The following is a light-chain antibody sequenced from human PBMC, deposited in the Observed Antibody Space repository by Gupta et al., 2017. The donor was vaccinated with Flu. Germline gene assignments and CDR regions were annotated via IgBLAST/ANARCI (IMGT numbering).Light chain of an antibody. CDR3: QQYSISPYT. CDR1: QNVTRTH. Sequence: VVTHSPGTLSLSPGETATLSCRTSQNVTRTHLAWYQQRLGQAPRLLIYGISARATGVPDRISGRGSGTDFTLTINSLEPEDFAVYYCQQYSISPYTFGQGTKLQIK. CDR2: GIS. V-gene: IGKV3-20*01. J-gene: IGKJ2*01.